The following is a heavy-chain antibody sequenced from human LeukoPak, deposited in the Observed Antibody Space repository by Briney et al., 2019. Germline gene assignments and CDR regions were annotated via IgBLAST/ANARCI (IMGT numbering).Heavy chain of an antibody. J-gene: IGHJ5*02. D-gene: IGHD3-3*01. CDR1: GGSISSYY. CDR2: IYYGGST. V-gene: IGHV4-59*01. CDR3: ARGVTIFGVVSNWFDP. Sequence: SETLSLTCTVSGGSISSYYWSWIRQPPGKGLEWIGYIYYGGSTNYNPSLKSRVTISVDTSKNQFSLKLSSVTAADTAVYYCARGVTIFGVVSNWFDPWGQGTLVTVSS.